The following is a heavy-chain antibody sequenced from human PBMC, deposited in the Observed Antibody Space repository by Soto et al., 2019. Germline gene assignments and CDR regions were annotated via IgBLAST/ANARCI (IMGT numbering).Heavy chain of an antibody. Sequence: ASVKVSCKASGYTFTSYTIHWVRQAPGQRLEWMGWINAGNGNTRYSQKFQDRVTMTRDTSATTVHMEVSSLRSDDTAVYYCAREGVAPYYYYGLDVWGQGTPVTVSS. CDR2: INAGNGNT. J-gene: IGHJ6*02. CDR3: AREGVAPYYYYGLDV. CDR1: GYTFTSYT. D-gene: IGHD5-12*01. V-gene: IGHV1-3*01.